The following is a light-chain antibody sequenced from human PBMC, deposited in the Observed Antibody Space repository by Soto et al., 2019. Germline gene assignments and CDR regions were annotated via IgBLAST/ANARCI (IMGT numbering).Light chain of an antibody. CDR2: EVT. CDR3: CSYAGGSTPWV. Sequence: QSALTQPVSVSGSPGQSIAISCTGTSSDVGSYNLVSWYQHHPGKAPKLMIYEVTKRPSGVSDRFFASKSGNTASLTISGLQAEDEADYFCCSYAGGSTPWVFGGGTKLTVL. V-gene: IGLV2-23*02. J-gene: IGLJ3*02. CDR1: SSDVGSYNL.